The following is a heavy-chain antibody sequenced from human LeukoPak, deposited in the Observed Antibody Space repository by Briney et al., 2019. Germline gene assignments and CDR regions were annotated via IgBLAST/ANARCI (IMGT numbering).Heavy chain of an antibody. V-gene: IGHV1-3*01. D-gene: IGHD3-10*01. CDR1: GYTFTSYA. CDR2: INAGNGNT. J-gene: IGHJ4*02. Sequence: ASVKVSCKASGYTFTSYAMHWVRQAPGQRLEWMGWINAGNGNTKYSQKFQGRVTITRDTSASTAYMELSSLRSEDTAVYYCARDPPYYYGSGSYPNYYFDYWGQGTLVTVSS. CDR3: ARDPPYYYGSGSYPNYYFDY.